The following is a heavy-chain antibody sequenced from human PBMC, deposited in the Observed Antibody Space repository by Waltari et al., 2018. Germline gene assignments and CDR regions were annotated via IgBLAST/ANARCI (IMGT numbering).Heavy chain of an antibody. J-gene: IGHJ6*02. CDR2: VYSSVST. Sequence: QVQLQESGPGLVKPSQTLSLTCTVSGGSISSRSYYWSWVRQPPGKGLEWIGYVYSSVSTYYKPARMTRVDITKHTSTNQFSLKLTSVTAADTAVYYCARVTAVTGTGGMDVWGQGTTVIVSS. CDR1: GGSISSRSYY. V-gene: IGHV4-30-4*01. CDR3: ARVTAVTGTGGMDV. D-gene: IGHD6-19*01.